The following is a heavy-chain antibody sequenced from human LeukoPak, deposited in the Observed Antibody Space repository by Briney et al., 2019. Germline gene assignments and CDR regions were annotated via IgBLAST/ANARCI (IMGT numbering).Heavy chain of an antibody. D-gene: IGHD2-2*01. V-gene: IGHV3-15*01. CDR3: TTDYVGY. J-gene: IGHJ4*02. Sequence: PGGSLSLSPAVSGFTFSNAWMSWVREAPGKGLEWVGRIKSKTDGGTTEYAAPVKGRFTISRDDSKNTLYLQMNSLKTEVTAVYYCTTDYVGYWGQGTLVTVSS. CDR2: IKSKTDGGTT. CDR1: GFTFSNAW.